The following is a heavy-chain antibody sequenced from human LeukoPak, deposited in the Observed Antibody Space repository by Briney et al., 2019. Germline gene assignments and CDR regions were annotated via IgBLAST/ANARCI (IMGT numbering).Heavy chain of an antibody. Sequence: GGSLRLSCAASGFTVSSNYMSWVRQAPGKGLEWVSVIYSGGSTYYADSVKGRFTISRDNSKNTLYLQMNSLRAEDTAVYYCARGKGELDYYYYMDVWGKGTTVTVSS. CDR2: IYSGGST. D-gene: IGHD1-7*01. V-gene: IGHV3-53*01. CDR3: ARGKGELDYYYYMDV. CDR1: GFTVSSNY. J-gene: IGHJ6*03.